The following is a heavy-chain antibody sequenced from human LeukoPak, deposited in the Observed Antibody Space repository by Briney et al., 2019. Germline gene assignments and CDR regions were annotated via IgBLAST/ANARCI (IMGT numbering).Heavy chain of an antibody. J-gene: IGHJ4*02. CDR2: IWYDGSNK. D-gene: IGHD2-2*01. CDR3: ARDDCSSTSCYYHY. Sequence: GGSLRLSCAASGFTFSSYGMHWVRQAPGKGLEWVAVIWYDGSNKYYADSVKGRFTISRDNSKNTLYLQMNSLRAEDTAVYYCARDDCSSTSCYYHYWGQGTLATVSS. V-gene: IGHV3-33*01. CDR1: GFTFSSYG.